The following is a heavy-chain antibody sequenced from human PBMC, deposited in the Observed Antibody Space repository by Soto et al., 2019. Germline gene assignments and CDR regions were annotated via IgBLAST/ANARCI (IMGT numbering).Heavy chain of an antibody. J-gene: IGHJ4*02. CDR3: ARSGDSSGYPHYSDY. CDR2: SLTSCDTA. D-gene: IGHD3-22*01. CDR1: GGTFSSYA. V-gene: IGHV1-69*13. Sequence: EAPVKVSCKASGGTFSSYAISWVRQAPGQRLAWRRGSLTSCDTANYAQKFQGRVTITAEECTSTAYMELSSLRSEDTLVYYWARSGDSSGYPHYSDYWGQG.